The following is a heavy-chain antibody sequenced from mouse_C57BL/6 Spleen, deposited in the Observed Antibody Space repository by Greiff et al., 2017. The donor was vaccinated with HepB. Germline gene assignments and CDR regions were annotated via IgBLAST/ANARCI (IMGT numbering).Heavy chain of an antibody. CDR3: AELSSWFAY. Sequence: VQLQQSGPELVKPGASVKISCKASGYAFSSSWMNWVKQRPGKGLEWIGRIYPGDGDTNYNGKFKGKATLTADKSSITAYMQLSSLTSEDSAVYFCAELSSWFAYWGQGTLVTVSA. J-gene: IGHJ3*01. V-gene: IGHV1-82*01. CDR2: IYPGDGDT. CDR1: GYAFSSSW.